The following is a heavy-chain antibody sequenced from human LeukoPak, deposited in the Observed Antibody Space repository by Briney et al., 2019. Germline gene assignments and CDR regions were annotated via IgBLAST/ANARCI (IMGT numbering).Heavy chain of an antibody. CDR3: ATGTEQQWLSLDY. D-gene: IGHD6-19*01. CDR2: IRSKTDGGTA. V-gene: IGHV3-15*01. J-gene: IGHJ4*02. Sequence: PGGSLRLSCVASGFTLKNAWMSWVRQAPGKGLEWVGRIRSKTDGGTADYAAPVKGRFTISRDDSKNTLYLQMNSLKTEDTAVYFCATGTEQQWLSLDYWGQGTLVTVSS. CDR1: GFTLKNAW.